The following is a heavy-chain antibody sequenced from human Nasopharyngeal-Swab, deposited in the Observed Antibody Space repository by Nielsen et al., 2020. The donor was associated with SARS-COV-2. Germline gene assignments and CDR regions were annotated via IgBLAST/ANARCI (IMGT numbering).Heavy chain of an antibody. CDR1: GFTFSSYE. J-gene: IGHJ6*02. D-gene: IGHD4-17*01. Sequence: GESLKISCAASGFTFSSYEMNWVRQAPGKGLEWVSYISSSGSTIYYADSVKGRFTISRDNAKNSLYLQMNSLRDEDTAVYYCASGGYGDYDAYYYGMDVWGQGTTVTVSS. CDR3: ASGGYGDYDAYYYGMDV. V-gene: IGHV3-48*03. CDR2: ISSSGSTI.